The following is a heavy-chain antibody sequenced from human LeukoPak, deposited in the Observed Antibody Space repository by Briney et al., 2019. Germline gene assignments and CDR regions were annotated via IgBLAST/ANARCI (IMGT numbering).Heavy chain of an antibody. CDR2: IYYSGST. V-gene: IGHV4-31*03. Sequence: SETLSLTCTVSGGSISSGGYYWSWIRQHPGKGQEWIGYIYYSGSTYYNPSLKSRVTISVDTSKNQFSLKLSSVTAADTAVYYCARWDSSSWYFDYWGRGTLVTVSS. J-gene: IGHJ4*02. D-gene: IGHD6-13*01. CDR1: GGSISSGGYY. CDR3: ARWDSSSWYFDY.